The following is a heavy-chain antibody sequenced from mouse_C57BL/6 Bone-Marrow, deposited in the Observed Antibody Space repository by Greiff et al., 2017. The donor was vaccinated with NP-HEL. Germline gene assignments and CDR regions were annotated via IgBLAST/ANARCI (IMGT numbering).Heavy chain of an antibody. J-gene: IGHJ2*01. CDR1: GYAFSSSW. CDR2: IYPGDGDT. V-gene: IGHV1-82*01. Sequence: VQLQQSGPELVKPGASVKISCKASGYAFSSSWMNWVKQRPGKGLEWIGRIYPGDGDTNYNGKFKGKATLTADKSSSTAYMQLSSLTSEDSAVYFCAIRGWLLRLYYFDYWGQGTTLTVSS. CDR3: AIRGWLLRLYYFDY. D-gene: IGHD2-3*01.